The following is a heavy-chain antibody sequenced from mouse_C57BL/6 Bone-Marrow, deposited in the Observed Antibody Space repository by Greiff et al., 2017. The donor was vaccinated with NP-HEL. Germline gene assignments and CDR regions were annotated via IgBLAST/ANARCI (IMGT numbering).Heavy chain of an antibody. J-gene: IGHJ2*01. CDR1: GFTFSSYA. CDR2: ISDGGSYT. V-gene: IGHV5-4*01. CDR3: ARGLGGDY. Sequence: EVHLVESGGGLVKPGGSLKLSCAASGFTFSSYAMSWVRQTPEKRLEWVATISDGGSYTYYPDNVKGRFTITRDNAKNNLYLQMGHLKSEDTAMYYCARGLGGDYWGQGTTLTVSA. D-gene: IGHD4-1*01.